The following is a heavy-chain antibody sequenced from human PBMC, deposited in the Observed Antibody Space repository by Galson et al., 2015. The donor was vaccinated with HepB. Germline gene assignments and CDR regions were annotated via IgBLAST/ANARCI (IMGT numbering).Heavy chain of an antibody. Sequence: RLSCAASGFTFSNAWMSWVRQAPGKGLEWVGRIKSKTDGGTTDYAAPVKGRFTISRDDSKNTLYLQMNSLKTEDTAVYYCTTPSCDSSGCFAFDIWGQGTMVTVSS. CDR3: TTPSCDSSGCFAFDI. D-gene: IGHD6-19*01. CDR1: GFTFSNAW. V-gene: IGHV3-15*01. J-gene: IGHJ3*02. CDR2: IKSKTDGGTT.